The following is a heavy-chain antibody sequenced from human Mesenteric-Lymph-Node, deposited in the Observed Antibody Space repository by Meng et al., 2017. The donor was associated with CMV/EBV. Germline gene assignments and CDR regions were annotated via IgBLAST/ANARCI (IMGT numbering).Heavy chain of an antibody. V-gene: IGHV3-30*04. CDR3: AREQQWLVPTIDY. Sequence: LSLTCAASGFTFSSYAMHWVRQAPGKGLEWVAVISYDGSNKYYADSVKGRFTISRDNSKNTLYLQMNSLRAEDTAVYYCAREQQWLVPTIDYWGQGTLVTVSS. D-gene: IGHD6-19*01. J-gene: IGHJ4*02. CDR2: ISYDGSNK. CDR1: GFTFSSYA.